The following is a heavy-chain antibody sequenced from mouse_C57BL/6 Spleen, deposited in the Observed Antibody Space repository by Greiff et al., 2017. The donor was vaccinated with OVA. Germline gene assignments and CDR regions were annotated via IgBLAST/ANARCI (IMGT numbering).Heavy chain of an antibody. CDR1: GYSFTDYN. Sequence: VQLKESGPELVKPGASVKISCKASGYSFTDYNMNWVKQSNGKSLEWIGVINPNYGTTSYNQKFKGKATLTVDQSSSTAYMQLNSLTSEDSAVYYCATNLHYYGSSHWYFNVWGTGTTVTVSS. CDR3: ATNLHYYGSSHWYFNV. J-gene: IGHJ1*03. V-gene: IGHV1-39*01. CDR2: INPNYGTT. D-gene: IGHD1-1*01.